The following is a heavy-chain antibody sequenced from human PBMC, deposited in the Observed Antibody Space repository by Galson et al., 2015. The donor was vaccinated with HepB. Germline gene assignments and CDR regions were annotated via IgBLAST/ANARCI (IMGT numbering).Heavy chain of an antibody. CDR1: GFTFTNYA. CDR2: IWSDGNRK. J-gene: IGHJ6*03. Sequence: SLRLSCAASGFTFTNYAIHWVRQAPGKGLEWVAVIWSDGNRKQYADSVKGRFTISRDNSRNTVYLQMNTLRVEDTAVYYCVRDAKMDTGIDYMDVWGKGTTFTVSS. CDR3: VRDAKMDTGIDYMDV. D-gene: IGHD5-18*01. V-gene: IGHV3-33*01.